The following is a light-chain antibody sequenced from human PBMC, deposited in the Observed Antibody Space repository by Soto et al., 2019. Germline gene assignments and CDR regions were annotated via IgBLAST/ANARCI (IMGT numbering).Light chain of an antibody. CDR2: AAS. V-gene: IGKV1-8*01. CDR1: QGISSY. CDR3: QQYYSYPRT. J-gene: IGKJ5*01. Sequence: SPSSFSASTGDRVTITCRASQGISSYLAWYQQKPGKAPKLLIYAASTLQSGVPSRFSGSGSGTDFTLTISCLQSEDFATYYCQQYYSYPRTFGQGTRLEI.